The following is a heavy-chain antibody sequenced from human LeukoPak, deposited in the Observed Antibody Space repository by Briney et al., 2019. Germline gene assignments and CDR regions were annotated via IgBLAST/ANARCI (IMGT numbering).Heavy chain of an antibody. CDR1: GFTFSSYG. J-gene: IGHJ6*02. Sequence: PGRSLRLSCAASGFTFSSYGMHWVRQAPGKGLEWVAVIGYDGSNKYYADSVKGRFTISRDNSKNTLYLQMNSLRAEDTAVYYCASSNSRTYGMDVWGQGTTVTVSS. CDR2: IGYDGSNK. D-gene: IGHD2/OR15-2a*01. CDR3: ASSNSRTYGMDV. V-gene: IGHV3-33*01.